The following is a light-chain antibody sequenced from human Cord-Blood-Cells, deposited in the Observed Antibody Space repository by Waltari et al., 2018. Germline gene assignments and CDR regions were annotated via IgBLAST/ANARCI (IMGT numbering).Light chain of an antibody. CDR2: DVS. CDR3: SSYTSSSTLYV. V-gene: IGLV2-14*01. J-gene: IGLJ1*01. Sequence: QSALTQPASVSGSPGQSITIPCTGTSSYVGGSNYVPWYQQHPGKAPKLMIYDVSNRPSGVSNRFSGSKSGNTASLTISGLQAEDEADYYCSSYTSSSTLYVFGTGTKVTVL. CDR1: SSYVGGSNY.